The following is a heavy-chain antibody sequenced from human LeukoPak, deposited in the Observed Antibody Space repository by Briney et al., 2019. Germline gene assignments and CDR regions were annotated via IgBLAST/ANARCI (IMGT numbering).Heavy chain of an antibody. CDR3: ARAPPTSGSYSTGAFDI. J-gene: IGHJ3*02. V-gene: IGHV3-30-3*01. Sequence: PGRSLRLSCAASGFTFSSYAMHWVRQAPGKGLEWVAVISYDGSNKYYADSVKGRFTISRDNSKNTLYLQMNGLRAEDTAVYYCARAPPTSGSYSTGAFDIWGQGTMVTVSS. CDR1: GFTFSSYA. CDR2: ISYDGSNK. D-gene: IGHD1-26*01.